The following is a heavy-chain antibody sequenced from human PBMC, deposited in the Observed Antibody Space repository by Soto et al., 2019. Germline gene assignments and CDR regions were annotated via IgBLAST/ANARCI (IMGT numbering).Heavy chain of an antibody. CDR2: ISGSDGST. CDR1: GFTFRSYA. J-gene: IGHJ4*02. D-gene: IGHD6-13*01. CDR3: ARGPPNSWAEFDS. Sequence: EVQLLESGGGLVQPGGSLRLSCAASGFTFRSYAMSWVRQAPGKGLEWVSTISGSDGSTYNADSVKGRFTISRDNSKNTLYLHLNSLRAEDTALYYCARGPPNSWAEFDSWGQGTLVAVSS. V-gene: IGHV3-23*01.